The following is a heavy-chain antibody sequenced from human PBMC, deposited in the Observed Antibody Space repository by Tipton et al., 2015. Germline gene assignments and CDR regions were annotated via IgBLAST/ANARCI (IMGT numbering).Heavy chain of an antibody. D-gene: IGHD2-15*01. CDR1: GFTFSSYV. CDR2: ISSSSSYI. J-gene: IGHJ3*02. CDR3: ARDGGYCSGARCFHDALDI. V-gene: IGHV3-21*01. Sequence: SLRLSCAASGFTFSSYVMSWVRQAPGKGLEWVSSISSSSSYIYYADSVKGRFTISRDNAKNSLYLEMNSLRAEDTAVYYCARDGGYCSGARCFHDALDIWGQGTMVTVSS.